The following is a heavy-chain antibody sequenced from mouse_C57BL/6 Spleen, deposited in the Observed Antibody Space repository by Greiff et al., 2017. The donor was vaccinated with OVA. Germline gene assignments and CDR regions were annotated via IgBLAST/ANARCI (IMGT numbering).Heavy chain of an antibody. D-gene: IGHD2-3*01. CDR3: ARESYDGYFLFAY. CDR2: ISYDGSN. CDR1: GYSITSGYY. J-gene: IGHJ3*01. V-gene: IGHV3-6*01. Sequence: EVKLLESGPGLVKPSQSLSLTCSVTGYSITSGYYWNCIRQFPGNKLEWMGYISYDGSNNYNPSLKNRISITRDTSKNQFFLKLNSVTTEDTATYYCARESYDGYFLFAYWGQGTLVTVSA.